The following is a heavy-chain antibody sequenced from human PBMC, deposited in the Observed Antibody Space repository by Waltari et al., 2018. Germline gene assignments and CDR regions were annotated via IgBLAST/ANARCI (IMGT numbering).Heavy chain of an antibody. CDR2: IYYSGGT. V-gene: IGHV4-59*01. D-gene: IGHD1-26*01. J-gene: IGHJ4*02. CDR3: ARDQSGGYGWDY. CDR1: GGPISSYY. Sequence: QVQLQESGPGLVKPSETLSLTCTVSGGPISSYYWSWIRPPPGNGLEWIGYIYYSGGTNYNPSLKSRVTISVDTSKYQFSLKLSAVTAADTAVYYWARDQSGGYGWDYWGQGTLVTVSS.